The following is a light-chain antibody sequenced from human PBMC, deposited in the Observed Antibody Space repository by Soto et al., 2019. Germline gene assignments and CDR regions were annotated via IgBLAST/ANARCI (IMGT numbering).Light chain of an antibody. CDR2: GTS. J-gene: IGKJ2*01. CDR3: QQYGSSPPDT. Sequence: EMVLTQSPGTLSLSPGERATLSCRASQSVGSRSVAWYQQKPGQAPRLVIYGTSDRPTGIPDRFSGSGSGTDFTLTISRLEPEDFAAYYCQQYGSSPPDTFGQGTKVEIK. V-gene: IGKV3-20*01. CDR1: QSVGSRS.